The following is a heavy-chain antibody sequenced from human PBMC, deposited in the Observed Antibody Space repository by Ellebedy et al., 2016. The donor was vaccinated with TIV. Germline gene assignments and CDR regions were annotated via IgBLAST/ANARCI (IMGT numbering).Heavy chain of an antibody. V-gene: IGHV1-69*04. CDR1: GDIFSKYA. J-gene: IGHJ6*02. Sequence: ASVKVSCKASGDIFSKYAISWVRQAPGQGLEWMGRIVPMVGLTNYAQKFQGKVTITADKDTSTAYVELSSLRSEDTAVYYCATELSRYRHYDIVYYYAMDVWGQGTTVTVSS. D-gene: IGHD3-9*01. CDR3: ATELSRYRHYDIVYYYAMDV. CDR2: IVPMVGLT.